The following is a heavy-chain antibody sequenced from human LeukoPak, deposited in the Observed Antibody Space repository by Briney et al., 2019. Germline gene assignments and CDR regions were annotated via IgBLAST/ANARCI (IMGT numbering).Heavy chain of an antibody. J-gene: IGHJ6*03. CDR2: VYYTGTT. CDR1: GDSISSGNNY. Sequence: SQTLSLTCSVSGDSISSGNNYWSWIRQRPGRGLEWSGYVYYTGTTYYSPSLMSRVTISVDTSKNQVSLKLYSVTAADTAVYFCARAAQVADRYFYYSADVWGKGTTVTVSS. CDR3: ARAAQVADRYFYYSADV. V-gene: IGHV4-31*03. D-gene: IGHD2-21*01.